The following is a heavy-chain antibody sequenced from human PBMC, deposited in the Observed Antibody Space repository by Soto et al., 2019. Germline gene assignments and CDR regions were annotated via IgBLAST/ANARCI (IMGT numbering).Heavy chain of an antibody. J-gene: IGHJ5*02. CDR3: ATLPPRIEVTVLPIPT. CDR2: ISWNSGSI. V-gene: IGHV3-9*01. D-gene: IGHD2-2*02. CDR1: GFTFDDYA. Sequence: GGSLRLSCAASGFTFDDYAMHWVRPAPGKGLEWVSGISWNSGSIGYADSVKGRFTISRDNAKNSLYLQMNSLRAEDTAVYYCATLPPRIEVTVLPIPTWGQGTLVTVSS.